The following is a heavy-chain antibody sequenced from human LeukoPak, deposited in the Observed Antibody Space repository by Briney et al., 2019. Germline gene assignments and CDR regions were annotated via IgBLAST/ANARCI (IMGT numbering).Heavy chain of an antibody. Sequence: GRSLRLSCAASGFTFDDYIMHWVRQAPGKGLEWVSLINWDGGSTYYAGSVKGRFTISRDNSKNSLYLQMNSLRTEDTALYYCAKGDVDSPMNFYHWGQGTLVTVSS. CDR2: INWDGGST. CDR3: AKGDVDSPMNFYH. V-gene: IGHV3-43*01. CDR1: GFTFDDYI. D-gene: IGHD5-18*01. J-gene: IGHJ4*02.